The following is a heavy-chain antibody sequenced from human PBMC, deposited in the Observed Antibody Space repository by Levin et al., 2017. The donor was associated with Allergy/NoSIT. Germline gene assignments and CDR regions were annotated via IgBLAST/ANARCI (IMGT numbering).Heavy chain of an antibody. D-gene: IGHD2-21*02. V-gene: IGHV3-74*01. Sequence: GESLKISCAASGFTFSNYWMHWVRQAPGKGLEWVSRIYYDGSRINYADSVKGRFTISRDNANNRLYLQMTSRRVDDTAVYYCVRGLSTRGDFWGQGTLVTVSS. CDR3: VRGLSTRGDF. CDR1: GFTFSNYW. J-gene: IGHJ4*02. CDR2: IYYDGSRI.